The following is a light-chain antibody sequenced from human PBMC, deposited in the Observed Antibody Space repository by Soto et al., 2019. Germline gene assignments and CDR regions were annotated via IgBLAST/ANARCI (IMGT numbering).Light chain of an antibody. Sequence: DIQMTQSPSTLSSSVGDRVTITCRASQSISSWLAWYQQKPGKAPKLLIYDASSLESGVPSRFSGTGSGTEFTLTISSLQPEDFATYYWQHYNSYKWTFAQGTKV. CDR1: QSISSW. CDR2: DAS. J-gene: IGKJ1*01. V-gene: IGKV1-5*01. CDR3: QHYNSYKWT.